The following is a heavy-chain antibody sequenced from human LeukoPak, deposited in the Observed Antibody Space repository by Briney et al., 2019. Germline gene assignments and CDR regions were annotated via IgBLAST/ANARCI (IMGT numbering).Heavy chain of an antibody. Sequence: GGSLRLSCAASGXTFNSYAMSWVRQAPEKGLEWVVTISGSGGGTYYADSVKGRFTISRDDSKNTLYLQMNSLRAEDTAVYYCAKDLGRYRNNYFDYWGQGTLVTVSS. D-gene: IGHD1-26*01. CDR1: GXTFNSYA. CDR3: AKDLGRYRNNYFDY. V-gene: IGHV3-23*01. CDR2: ISGSGGGT. J-gene: IGHJ4*02.